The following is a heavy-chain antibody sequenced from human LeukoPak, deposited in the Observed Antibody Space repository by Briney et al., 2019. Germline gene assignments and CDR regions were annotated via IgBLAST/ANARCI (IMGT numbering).Heavy chain of an antibody. CDR3: AREEAYCSGTSCFWFFDY. Sequence: GGSLRLSCAASGFTFSSYEINWVRQAPGKGLEWISYISSGGSIFYNADSVMGRFTISRDNAKNSLYLQMNSLRAEDTAVYYCAREEAYCSGTSCFWFFDYWGQGTLVSVSS. V-gene: IGHV3-48*03. J-gene: IGHJ4*02. D-gene: IGHD2-15*01. CDR2: ISSGGSIF. CDR1: GFTFSSYE.